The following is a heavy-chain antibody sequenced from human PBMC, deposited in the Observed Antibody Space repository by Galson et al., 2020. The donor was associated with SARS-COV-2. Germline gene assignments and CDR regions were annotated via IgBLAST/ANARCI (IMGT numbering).Heavy chain of an antibody. CDR2: IYYSGST. CDR3: ARGGGYCSGGSCYYFDY. J-gene: IGHJ4*02. D-gene: IGHD2-15*01. CDR1: GGSISSYY. Sequence: ASETLSLTCTVSGGSISSYYWSWIRQPPGKGLEWIGYIYYSGSTNYNPSLTSRVTISVDTSKNQFSLKLSSVTAADTGVYFCARGGGYCSGGSCYYFDYWGQGTLVTVSS. V-gene: IGHV4-59*01.